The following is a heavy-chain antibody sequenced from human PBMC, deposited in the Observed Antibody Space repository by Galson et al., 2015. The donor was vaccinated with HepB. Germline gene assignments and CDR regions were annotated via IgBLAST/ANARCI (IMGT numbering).Heavy chain of an antibody. CDR2: IDHSGGT. CDR1: GGSFSGFY. CDR3: ARNGAIFGVVTSDFGSSPRFDY. Sequence: SETLSLTCAVYGGSFSGFYWSWIRQPPGKGLEWIGEIDHSGGTNYKLSLKSRITMSVDTSKNQFSLKLSSVTAADTAVYYCARNGAIFGVVTSDFGSSPRFDYWGQGVLVTVSS. J-gene: IGHJ4*02. D-gene: IGHD3-3*01. V-gene: IGHV4-34*01.